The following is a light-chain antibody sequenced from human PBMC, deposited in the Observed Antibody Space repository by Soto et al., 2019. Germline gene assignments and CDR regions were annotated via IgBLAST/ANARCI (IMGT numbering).Light chain of an antibody. CDR2: EVS. J-gene: IGLJ2*01. V-gene: IGLV2-8*01. CDR1: SSDVGGYNY. Sequence: QSALTQPPSASGSPGQSVTISCTGTSSDVGGYNYVSWYQQHPGKAPKLMISEVSKRPSGVPYRFSGSKSGNTASLTVSGVQAEDEADYYCSSFAGNNNLVFGGGTKLTVL. CDR3: SSFAGNNNLV.